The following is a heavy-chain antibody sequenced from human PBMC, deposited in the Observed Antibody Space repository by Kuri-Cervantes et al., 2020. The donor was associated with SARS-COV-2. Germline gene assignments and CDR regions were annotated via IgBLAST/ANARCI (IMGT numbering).Heavy chain of an antibody. J-gene: IGHJ4*02. V-gene: IGHV4-61*01. D-gene: IGHD3-3*01. CDR3: ARTQSGTLFGVVATFDS. CDR2: IFYSGRT. CDR1: GGSVNSGSCY. Sequence: SETLSLTCTVSGGSVNSGSCYWSWIRQPPGKGLEWIGDIFYSGRTNYNPSLKSRITMSVDTSKDQFSLKFTSVTAADTAVYYCARTQSGTLFGVVATFDSWGQGILVTVSS.